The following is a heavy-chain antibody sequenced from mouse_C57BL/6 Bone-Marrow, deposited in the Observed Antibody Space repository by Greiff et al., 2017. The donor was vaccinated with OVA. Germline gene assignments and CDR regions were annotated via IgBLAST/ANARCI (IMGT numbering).Heavy chain of an antibody. Sequence: EVQRVESGPGLVKPSQSLSLTCSVPGYSITSGYYWNWIRQFPGNKLEWMGYISYDGSNNYNPSLKNRISITRDTSKNQFFLKLNSVTTEDTATYYCARGYYGSPFDYWGQGTTLTVSS. CDR3: ARGYYGSPFDY. CDR2: ISYDGSN. J-gene: IGHJ2*01. D-gene: IGHD1-1*01. CDR1: GYSITSGYY. V-gene: IGHV3-6*01.